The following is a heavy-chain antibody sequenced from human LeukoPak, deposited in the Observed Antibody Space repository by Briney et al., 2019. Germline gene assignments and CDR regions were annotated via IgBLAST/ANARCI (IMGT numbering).Heavy chain of an antibody. D-gene: IGHD2-2*01. CDR3: ARGDGHCSSTSCYRGYFDY. CDR2: IIPIFGTA. J-gene: IGHJ4*02. V-gene: IGHV1-69*05. Sequence: ASVKVSCKASGGTFISYASSWVRQAPRQGLEWMGGIIPIFGTANYVRKFQGRVTITTDESTSTAYMELSSLRSEDTAVYYCARGDGHCSSTSCYRGYFDYWGQGTLVTVSS. CDR1: GGTFISYA.